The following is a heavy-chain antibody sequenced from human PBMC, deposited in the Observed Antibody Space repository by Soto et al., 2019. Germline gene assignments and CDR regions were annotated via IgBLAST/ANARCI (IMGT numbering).Heavy chain of an antibody. CDR3: ARDSMVRGVTNYGMDF. D-gene: IGHD3-10*01. CDR2: ISAYNGNT. V-gene: IGHV1-18*01. Sequence: QVQLVQSGAEVKKPGASVKVSCKASGYTFTSYGISWVRQAPGQGLEWMGWISAYNGNTNYAQKLQGRVTMTTDTSPSTAYMELRSLRSDDTAVYYCARDSMVRGVTNYGMDFWGQGTTVTVSS. J-gene: IGHJ6*02. CDR1: GYTFTSYG.